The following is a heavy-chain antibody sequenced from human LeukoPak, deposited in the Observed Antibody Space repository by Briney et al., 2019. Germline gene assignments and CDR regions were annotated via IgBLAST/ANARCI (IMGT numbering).Heavy chain of an antibody. J-gene: IGHJ4*02. CDR2: INHSGST. V-gene: IGHV4-34*01. Sequence: SETLSLTCAVYGVSFSGYYWSWIRQPPGKGLEWIGEINHSGSTNYNPSLKSRVTISVDTSKNQFSLKLSSVTAADTAVYYCARDSNYPIDYWGQGTLVTVSS. D-gene: IGHD4-11*01. CDR1: GVSFSGYY. CDR3: ARDSNYPIDY.